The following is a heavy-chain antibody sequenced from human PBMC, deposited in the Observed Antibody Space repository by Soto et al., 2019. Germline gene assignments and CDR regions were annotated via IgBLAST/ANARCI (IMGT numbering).Heavy chain of an antibody. Sequence: PGGSLRLSCAASRFTFSSYAMSWVRQAPGKGLEWVSGISGSGGNTYYADSVKGRFTISRDNSENTLYLQMNSLRAEDTAVYYCAKGLRGSGSDFYYYYMDVWGKGTTVTVSS. J-gene: IGHJ6*03. CDR1: RFTFSSYA. D-gene: IGHD3-3*01. CDR3: AKGLRGSGSDFYYYYMDV. V-gene: IGHV3-23*01. CDR2: ISGSGGNT.